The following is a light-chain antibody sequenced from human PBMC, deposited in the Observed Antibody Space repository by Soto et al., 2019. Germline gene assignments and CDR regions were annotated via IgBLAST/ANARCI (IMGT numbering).Light chain of an antibody. Sequence: EIVMTQSPGTLSVSPGERATLSCRASQSVSSNLAWYQQKPGRAPRLLIYGASTRATGVPGRFGGSASGTEFTLTISSLQSEDFAVYYCQQYGSSPPTFGPGTKVDIK. CDR2: GAS. V-gene: IGKV3-15*01. CDR3: QQYGSSPPT. CDR1: QSVSSN. J-gene: IGKJ3*01.